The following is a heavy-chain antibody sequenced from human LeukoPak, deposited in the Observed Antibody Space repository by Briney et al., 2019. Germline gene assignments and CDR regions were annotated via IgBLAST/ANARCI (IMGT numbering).Heavy chain of an antibody. Sequence: PSETLSLTCTVSGGSISSYYWSWIRQPPGKGLEWIGYIYYSGSTNYNPSLKSRVTISADTSKNQFSLKLSSVTAAGTAVYYCARDQGYCSGGSCYSVYYYYGMDVWGQGTTVTVSS. J-gene: IGHJ6*02. CDR1: GGSISSYY. D-gene: IGHD2-15*01. CDR2: IYYSGST. CDR3: ARDQGYCSGGSCYSVYYYYGMDV. V-gene: IGHV4-59*01.